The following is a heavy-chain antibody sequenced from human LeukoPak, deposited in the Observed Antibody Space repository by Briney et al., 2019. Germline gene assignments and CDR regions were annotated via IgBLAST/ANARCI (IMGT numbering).Heavy chain of an antibody. CDR3: ARGVTLFGGHYTDV. CDR1: SDKIRSYY. V-gene: IGHV4-4*07. Sequence: SETLSLTCNVPSDKIRSYYWNWIRQPARKGLEWVGRIFTTGTTNYSPSLKSRVTISIDRSKNQFYLNLSSVTAADTAVYYCARGVTLFGGHYTDVWGKGTTVTVSS. CDR2: IFTTGTT. J-gene: IGHJ6*03. D-gene: IGHD3-3*01.